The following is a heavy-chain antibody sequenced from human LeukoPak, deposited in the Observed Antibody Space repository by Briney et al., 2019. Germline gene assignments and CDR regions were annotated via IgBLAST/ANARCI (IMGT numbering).Heavy chain of an antibody. Sequence: GGSLRLSCAASGFTFSDSAVSWVRHSPGEGLKWVSSISDTGGRTYSADSVKGRFTITRDNSRNTVNLQMNSLRAGDTARYYCAKGGQDFDFWRFDLWGQGILVSVSS. J-gene: IGHJ5*02. CDR1: GFTFSDSA. CDR3: AKGGQDFDFWRFDL. V-gene: IGHV3-23*01. D-gene: IGHD3-3*01. CDR2: ISDTGGRT.